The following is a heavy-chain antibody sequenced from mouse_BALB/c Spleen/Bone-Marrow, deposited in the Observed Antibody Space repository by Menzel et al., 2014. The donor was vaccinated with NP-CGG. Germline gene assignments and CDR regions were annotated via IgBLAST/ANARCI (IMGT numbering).Heavy chain of an antibody. CDR2: ISYDGSN. Sequence: EVQLQQLGPGLVKPSQSLSLTCSVSGYSITSGYYWNWIRQFPGNKLEWMDYISYDGSNNYNPSLKNRISITRDTSKNQFFLRLNSVTTEDTATYYCARGGDWFFDVWGAGTTVTVSS. CDR3: ARGGDWFFDV. V-gene: IGHV3-6*02. J-gene: IGHJ1*01. CDR1: GYSITSGYY.